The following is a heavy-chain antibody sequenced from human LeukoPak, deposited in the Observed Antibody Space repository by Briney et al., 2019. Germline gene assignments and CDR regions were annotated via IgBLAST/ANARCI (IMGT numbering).Heavy chain of an antibody. Sequence: GGSLRLSCAASGFTFSSYAMNWVRQAPGKGLEWVSSISGGAGGAAYADSVKGRFTMSRDNSKNTLYLQMNSLRAEDTAVYYRAKDGGYGSGSYYPDYWGQGTLVTVSS. J-gene: IGHJ4*02. CDR1: GFTFSSYA. CDR2: ISGGAGGA. D-gene: IGHD3-10*01. CDR3: AKDGGYGSGSYYPDY. V-gene: IGHV3-23*01.